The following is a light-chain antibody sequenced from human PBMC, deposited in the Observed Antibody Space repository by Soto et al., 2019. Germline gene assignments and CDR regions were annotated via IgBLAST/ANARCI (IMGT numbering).Light chain of an antibody. V-gene: IGKV3-20*01. Sequence: EIVLTQSPGTLSLSPGERATLSCRASQSVNSRLVWYQHKPGQAPRLLISGASSRATGIPDRFSGSGSATDFTLTISRLEPEDFALYYCQHYGRSPITFGQGTRLEIK. CDR3: QHYGRSPIT. J-gene: IGKJ5*01. CDR2: GAS. CDR1: QSVNSR.